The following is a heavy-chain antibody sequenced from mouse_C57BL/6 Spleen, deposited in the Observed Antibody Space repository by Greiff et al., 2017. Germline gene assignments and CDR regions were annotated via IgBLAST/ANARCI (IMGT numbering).Heavy chain of an antibody. Sequence: EVQLQQSVAELVRPGASVKLSCTASGFNIKHTYMHWVKQRPEQGLEWIGRIDPANGNTKYAPKFQGKATITADTSSNTAYLQLSSLTSEVTAIDYCARGLCYGSVDMDYWGQGTSVTVSS. CDR1: GFNIKHTY. D-gene: IGHD1-1*01. CDR3: ARGLCYGSVDMDY. CDR2: IDPANGNT. V-gene: IGHV14-3*01. J-gene: IGHJ4*01.